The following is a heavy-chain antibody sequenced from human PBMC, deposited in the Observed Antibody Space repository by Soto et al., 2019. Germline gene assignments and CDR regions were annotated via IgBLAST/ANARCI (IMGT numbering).Heavy chain of an antibody. D-gene: IGHD1-26*01. CDR2: ISSDGSNK. CDR1: GFTFSSHA. Sequence: QVQLVESGGGVAQPGRSLRLSCAVSGFTFSSHAMHWVRQAPGKGLEWVALISSDGSNKYYADSVKGRFTTSRDNSKKTMYLQMNILRVEDTAVYYCARDDEGGSDCDLGYWGQGALVTVSS. CDR3: ARDDEGGSDCDLGY. J-gene: IGHJ4*02. V-gene: IGHV3-30-3*01.